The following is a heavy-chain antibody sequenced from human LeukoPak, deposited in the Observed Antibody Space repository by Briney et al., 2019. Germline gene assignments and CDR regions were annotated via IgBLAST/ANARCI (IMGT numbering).Heavy chain of an antibody. CDR3: VRHMSTNTGYFDS. CDR1: GGSINSHSYY. D-gene: IGHD5-24*01. J-gene: IGHJ4*02. V-gene: IGHV4-39*01. CDR2: VYYDGTS. Sequence: SETLSLTCTVSGGSINSHSYYWGWIRQPPGRGLEWIGSVYYDGTSYSNPSLTSRAAVFVDTSRDEFSLDLSFVTAADTAVYYCVRHMSTNTGYFDSCGQGTLVSVS.